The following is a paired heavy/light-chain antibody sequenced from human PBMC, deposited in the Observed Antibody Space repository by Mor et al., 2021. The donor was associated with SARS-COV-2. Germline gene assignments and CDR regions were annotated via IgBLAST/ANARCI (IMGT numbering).Heavy chain of an antibody. V-gene: IGHV3-15*01. CDR2: IKSKTDGGTT. Sequence: EVQLVESGGGLVKPGGSLRLSCAASGFTFSNAWMSWVRQAPGKGLEWVGRIKSKTDGGTTDYAAPVKGRFTISRDDSKNTLYLQMNSLKTEDTAVYYCTTGERYYDFWSGYPPYYYGMDVWGQGTTVTVSS. CDR3: TTGERYYDFWSGYPPYYYGMDV. CDR1: GFTFSNAW. D-gene: IGHD3-3*01. J-gene: IGHJ6*02.
Light chain of an antibody. CDR2: AAS. Sequence: DIQMTQSPSSLSASVGDRVTITCRASQGISNSLAWYQQKPGKAPKLLLYAASRLESGVPSRFSGSGSGTDYTLTISSLQPEDFATYYCQQYYSTRWTFGQGTKVEIK. CDR1: QGISNS. V-gene: IGKV1-NL1*01. J-gene: IGKJ1*01. CDR3: QQYYSTRWT.